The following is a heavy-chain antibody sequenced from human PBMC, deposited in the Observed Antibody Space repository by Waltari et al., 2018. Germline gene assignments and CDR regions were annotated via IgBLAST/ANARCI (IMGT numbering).Heavy chain of an antibody. J-gene: IGHJ4*02. CDR1: GFTFSNNG. CDR2: ISGTTSYI. V-gene: IGHV3-21*01. CDR3: ARGVVDS. Sequence: EVQLVESGGGLVKPGGSLRLSCAASGFTFSNNGMNWVRQAPGKGLEWVSSISGTTSYIYYADSVRGRFTISRDNAKNSLFLQMNSLRAEDTAVYYCARGVVDSWGQGTLVTVSS.